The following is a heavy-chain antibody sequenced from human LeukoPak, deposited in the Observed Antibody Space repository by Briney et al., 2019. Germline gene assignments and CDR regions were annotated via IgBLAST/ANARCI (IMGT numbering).Heavy chain of an antibody. J-gene: IGHJ4*02. CDR1: GYTFTSYG. CDR3: ARVRTMTVVVIHDY. Sequence: GSVKVSCKASGYTFTSYGISWVRQAPGQGLEWMGWISAYNGNTNYAQKLQGRVTMTTDTSTSTAYMELRSLRSDDTAVYYCARVRTMTVVVIHDYWGQGTLVTVSS. V-gene: IGHV1-18*01. CDR2: ISAYNGNT. D-gene: IGHD3-22*01.